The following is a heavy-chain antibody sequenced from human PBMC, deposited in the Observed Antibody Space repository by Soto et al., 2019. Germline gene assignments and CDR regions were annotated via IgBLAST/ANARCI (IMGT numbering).Heavy chain of an antibody. J-gene: IGHJ4*02. V-gene: IGHV3-74*01. CDR2: ISRDGSNT. D-gene: IGHD1-26*01. Sequence: EVQLVESGGGLVQPGGSLRLSCAAAGMTFSNLRMHWVRQAPVKGLVWVSLISRDGSNTDYADSVKGRFPISRDNAKGTLYLRMNSLRVEDTAVYYGTTLGGELPHRDYWGQGTLVTVSS. CDR1: GMTFSNLR. CDR3: TTLGGELPHRDY.